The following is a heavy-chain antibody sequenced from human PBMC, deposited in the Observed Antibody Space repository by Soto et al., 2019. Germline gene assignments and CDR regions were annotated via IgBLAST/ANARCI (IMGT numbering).Heavy chain of an antibody. Sequence: PSETLSLTCTVSGGSITSSSYYWGWIRQPPGKGLEWIGSIYYSGSTYYNPSLKSRVSMSVDTSKNQFSLKLSSVTAADTAVYHCARQGAYFHESSGCEFDYWGQGTLVTVSS. D-gene: IGHD3-22*01. CDR1: GGSITSSSYY. J-gene: IGHJ4*02. CDR3: ARQGAYFHESSGCEFDY. CDR2: IYYSGST. V-gene: IGHV4-39*01.